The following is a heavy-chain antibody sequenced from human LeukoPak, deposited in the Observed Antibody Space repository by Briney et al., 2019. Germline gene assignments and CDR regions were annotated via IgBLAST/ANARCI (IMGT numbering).Heavy chain of an antibody. V-gene: IGHV3-23*01. CDR2: ISGDGGTI. CDR3: AKELYGNPSGY. CDR1: GFTLRSSA. D-gene: IGHD2-8*01. J-gene: IGHJ4*02. Sequence: GGSLRLSCAASGFTLRSSAMSWVRQAPGKGLEWVSAISGDGGTISYAASVRGRFTISRDNAKNTLFLQMSSLRAGDTALYYCAKELYGNPSGYWGQGTRITVSS.